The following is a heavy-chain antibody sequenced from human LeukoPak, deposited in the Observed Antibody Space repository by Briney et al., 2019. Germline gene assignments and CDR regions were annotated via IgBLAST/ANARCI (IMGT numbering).Heavy chain of an antibody. CDR3: ARGGPFYVPYYYYYYYMDV. CDR2: INHSGST. CDR1: GGSFSGYY. D-gene: IGHD3-16*01. V-gene: IGHV4-34*01. Sequence: SETLSLTCAVHGGSFSGYYWSWIRQPPGKGLEWIGEINHSGSTNYNPSLKSRVTISVDTSKNQFSLKLSSVTAADTAVYYCARGGPFYVPYYYYYYYMDVWGKGTTVTVSS. J-gene: IGHJ6*03.